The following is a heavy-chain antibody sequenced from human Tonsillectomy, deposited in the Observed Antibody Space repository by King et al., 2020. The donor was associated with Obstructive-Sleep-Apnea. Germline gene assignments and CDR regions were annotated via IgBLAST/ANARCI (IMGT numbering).Heavy chain of an antibody. CDR3: ASCCECFDP. Sequence: VQLVESGGGLVKPGGSLRLSCAASGFTFSSYSMNWVRQAPGKGLEWVSSVSSSSSYRYYADSVKGRFTISRDNAKNSLYLQMNSLRAEDTAVYYCASCCECFDPWGQGTLVTVSS. CDR1: GFTFSSYS. D-gene: IGHD3-3*01. CDR2: VSSSSSYR. J-gene: IGHJ5*02. V-gene: IGHV3-21*01.